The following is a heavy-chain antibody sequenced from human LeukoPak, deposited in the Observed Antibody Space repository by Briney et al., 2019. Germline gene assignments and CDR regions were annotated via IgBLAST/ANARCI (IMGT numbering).Heavy chain of an antibody. CDR1: GFTFSSYG. D-gene: IGHD4-17*01. Sequence: GGSLRLSCAASGFTFSSYGMHWVRQAPGKGLEWVAFIRYDGSNKYYADSVKGRFTISRDNSKNTLYLQMNSLRAEDTAVYYCAKDFRTVTTFFDYWGQGTLVTVSS. V-gene: IGHV3-30*02. J-gene: IGHJ4*02. CDR3: AKDFRTVTTFFDY. CDR2: IRYDGSNK.